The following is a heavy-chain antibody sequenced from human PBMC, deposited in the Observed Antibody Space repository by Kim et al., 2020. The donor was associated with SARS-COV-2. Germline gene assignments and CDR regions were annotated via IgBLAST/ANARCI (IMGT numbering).Heavy chain of an antibody. V-gene: IGHV4-39*01. CDR2: IYYSGST. CDR1: GGSISSSSYY. D-gene: IGHD2-15*01. CDR3: ARHVRVVVVAATEAYYWYFDL. J-gene: IGHJ2*01. Sequence: SETLSLTCTVSGGSISSSSYYWGWIRQPPGKGLEWIGSIYYSGSTYYNPSLKSRVTISVDTSKNQFSLKLSSVTAADTAVYYCARHVRVVVVAATEAYYWYFDLWGRGTLVTVSS.